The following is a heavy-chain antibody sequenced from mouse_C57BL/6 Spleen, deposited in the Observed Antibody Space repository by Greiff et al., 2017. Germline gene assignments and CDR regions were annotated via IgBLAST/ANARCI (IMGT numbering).Heavy chain of an antibody. Sequence: VQLKQSGPELVKPGDSVKISCKASGYSFTGYFMNWVMQSHGKSLEWIGRINPYNGDTFYNQKFKGKATLTVDKSSSTAHMELRSLTSEDSAVYFGEREGGNYVFYYYAMDDWGQGTSVTVAS. CDR1: GYSFTGYF. CDR2: INPYNGDT. CDR3: EREGGNYVFYYYAMDD. J-gene: IGHJ4*01. D-gene: IGHD2-1*01. V-gene: IGHV1-20*01.